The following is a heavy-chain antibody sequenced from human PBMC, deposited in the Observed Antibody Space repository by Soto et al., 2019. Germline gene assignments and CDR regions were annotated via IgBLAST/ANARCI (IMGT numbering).Heavy chain of an antibody. CDR2: IYYSGST. J-gene: IGHJ4*02. CDR1: GGSISSYY. Sequence: SETLSLTCTVSGGSISSYYWSWIRQPPGKGLEWIGYIYYSGSTNYNPSLKSRVTISVDTSKNQFSLKLSSVTAADTAVYYCARQGRRPRGYLDYWGQGTLVTVSS. V-gene: IGHV4-59*08. D-gene: IGHD6-25*01. CDR3: ARQGRRPRGYLDY.